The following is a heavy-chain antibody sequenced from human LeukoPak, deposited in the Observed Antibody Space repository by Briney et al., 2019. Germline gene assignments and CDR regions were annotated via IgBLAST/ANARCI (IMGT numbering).Heavy chain of an antibody. CDR1: GFTFSSYS. Sequence: GGSLRLSCAASGFTFSSYSMNWVRQAPGKGLEWVSSISSSSSYIYYADSVKGRFTISRDNAKNSLYLQMNSLRAEDTAVYYCAGGDIVVVPTGTWFDPWGQGTLVTVSS. CDR3: AGGDIVVVPTGTWFDP. V-gene: IGHV3-21*01. D-gene: IGHD2-2*01. CDR2: ISSSSSYI. J-gene: IGHJ5*02.